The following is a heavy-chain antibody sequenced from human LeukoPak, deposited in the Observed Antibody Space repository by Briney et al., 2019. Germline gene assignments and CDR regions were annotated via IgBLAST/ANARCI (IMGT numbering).Heavy chain of an antibody. CDR3: AKGAVVPAAIDY. J-gene: IGHJ4*02. CDR1: GFTFEDYA. CDR2: ISWNSGTI. Sequence: GGSLRLSCAASGFTFEDYAMHWVRQAPGKGLEWVSGISWNSGTIGYADSVKGRFTISRDNAKNSLYLQMNSLRAEDTALYYCAKGAVVPAAIDYWGQGTLVTVSS. V-gene: IGHV3-9*01. D-gene: IGHD2-2*02.